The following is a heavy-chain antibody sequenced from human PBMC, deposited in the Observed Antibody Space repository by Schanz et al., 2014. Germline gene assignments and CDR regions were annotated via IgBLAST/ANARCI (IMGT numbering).Heavy chain of an antibody. Sequence: QVQLVQSGAEVKKPGASVKVSCKASGYSFTDYYIHWVRQAPGQGLEWMGWINPNSGGTNYPQRFQGRVTTTRDTCSRTVYMQLSRLTSDDTAVYFCERERGRGYCSRTSCSKDYGMDVWGQGTTVTVSS. D-gene: IGHD2-2*01. CDR1: GYSFTDYY. CDR3: ERERGRGYCSRTSCSKDYGMDV. CDR2: INPNSGGT. V-gene: IGHV1-2*02. J-gene: IGHJ6*02.